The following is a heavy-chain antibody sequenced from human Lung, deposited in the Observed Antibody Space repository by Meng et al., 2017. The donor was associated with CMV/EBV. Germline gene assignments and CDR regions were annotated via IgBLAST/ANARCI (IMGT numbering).Heavy chain of an antibody. Sequence: ESLKISCAASGFSFKDYSINWVRQAPGRGPEWVSSISSSSTYIYYADAVKGRFTISRDNAKNSLYLQLNSLRAEDTAVYYCVFSGSHDYYSNSWGQGTLVTVSS. V-gene: IGHV3-21*01. CDR1: GFSFKDYS. CDR2: ISSSSTYI. J-gene: IGHJ4*02. D-gene: IGHD1-26*01. CDR3: VFSGSHDYYSNS.